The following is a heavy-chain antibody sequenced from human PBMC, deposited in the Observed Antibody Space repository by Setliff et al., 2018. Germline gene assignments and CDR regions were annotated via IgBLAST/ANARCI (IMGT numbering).Heavy chain of an antibody. D-gene: IGHD3-3*01. V-gene: IGHV4-61*09. J-gene: IGHJ6*03. CDR2: IYTSWGT. CDR1: GGSISNTYYY. Sequence: PSETLSLTCTVSGGSISNTYYYWSWIRQPAGQGLEWLGQIYTSWGTNYNPSLKGRATLSIDASKRQFSLKLTSVTAADTAVYYCARMSGFQYMDVWGKGTTVTVSS. CDR3: ARMSGFQYMDV.